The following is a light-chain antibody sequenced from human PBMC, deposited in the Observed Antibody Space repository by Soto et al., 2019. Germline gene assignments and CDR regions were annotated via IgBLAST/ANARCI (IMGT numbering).Light chain of an antibody. CDR2: AAF. CDR3: LHYYNFSWT. CDR1: QDIRND. V-gene: IGKV1-6*01. J-gene: IGKJ1*01. Sequence: GERVPIPCRASQDIRNDLAWYQQKPGQAPNLLIFAAFNLQSGVPSRFSGGGSGTHFTLTISSLQPDDFASYFCLHYYNFSWTFGQGTKVAIK.